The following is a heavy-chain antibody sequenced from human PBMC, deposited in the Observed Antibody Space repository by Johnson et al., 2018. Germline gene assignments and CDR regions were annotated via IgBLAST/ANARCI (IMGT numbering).Heavy chain of an antibody. Sequence: VQLVESGGGLVKPGESLRVSCAASGFAFSSYNMNWVRQAPGKGLEWVASISSTSTYMYYADSVKGRFTISRDNAKNSVYLQMNSLRAEDTAVYYCARDRREGQVEPRFGYWGQVTLVTVSA. CDR1: GFAFSSYN. CDR3: ARDRREGQVEPRFGY. J-gene: IGHJ4*02. CDR2: ISSTSTYM. V-gene: IGHV3-21*01.